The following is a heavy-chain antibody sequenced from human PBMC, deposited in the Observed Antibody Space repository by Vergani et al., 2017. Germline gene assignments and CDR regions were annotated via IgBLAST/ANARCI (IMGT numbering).Heavy chain of an antibody. V-gene: IGHV4-4*07. CDR3: ARETDYDFWSGYYQELGPTLDY. CDR1: GGSISSYY. CDR2: IYTSGST. D-gene: IGHD3-3*01. Sequence: QVQLQESGPGLVKPSETLSLTCTVSGGSISSYYWSWIRQPAGKGLEWIGRIYTSGSTNYNPSLKSRVTMSVDTPKNQFSLKLSAVTAADTAVYYCARETDYDFWSGYYQELGPTLDYWGQGTLVTVSS. J-gene: IGHJ4*02.